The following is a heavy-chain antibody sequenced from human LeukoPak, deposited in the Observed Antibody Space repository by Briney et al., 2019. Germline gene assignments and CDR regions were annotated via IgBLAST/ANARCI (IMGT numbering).Heavy chain of an antibody. CDR2: IYYSGST. D-gene: IGHD7-27*01. CDR3: ARDQGWGSYYFDY. Sequence: SETLSLTCTVSGGSISSGSYYWSWIRQPAGKGLEWIGYIYYSGSTNYNPSLKSRVTISVDTSKNQFSLKLSSVTAADTAVYYCARDQGWGSYYFDYWGQGTLVTVSS. J-gene: IGHJ4*02. CDR1: GGSISSGSYY. V-gene: IGHV4-61*10.